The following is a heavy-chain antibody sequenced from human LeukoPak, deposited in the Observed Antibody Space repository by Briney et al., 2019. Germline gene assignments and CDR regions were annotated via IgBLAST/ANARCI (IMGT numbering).Heavy chain of an antibody. CDR1: GFTFSSYS. CDR2: ISGSGDTT. Sequence: GGSLRLSCAASGFTFSSYSMNWVRQAPGKGLEWISYISGSGDTTYYADSVKGRFTISRDNAKNSLYLQMNSLRVEDTAVYHCARAPLVLQYRWWFDPWGQGTLVIVSS. D-gene: IGHD5-24*01. J-gene: IGHJ5*02. CDR3: ARAPLVLQYRWWFDP. V-gene: IGHV3-48*04.